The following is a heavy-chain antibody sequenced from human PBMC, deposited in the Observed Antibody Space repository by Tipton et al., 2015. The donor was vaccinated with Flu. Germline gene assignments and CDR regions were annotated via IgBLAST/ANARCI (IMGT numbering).Heavy chain of an antibody. J-gene: IGHJ4*02. CDR3: TRQVGDGDKPDY. V-gene: IGHV3-73*01. Sequence: GSLRLSCAASGFTFSGAAMYWVRRASGKGLEWVGRIRSKANSYATAYAASVKGRFTISRDDSKNTAYLQMNSLKTEDTAVYYCTRQVGDGDKPDYWGQGTLVTVSS. CDR2: IRSKANSYAT. CDR1: GFTFSGAA. D-gene: IGHD4-17*01.